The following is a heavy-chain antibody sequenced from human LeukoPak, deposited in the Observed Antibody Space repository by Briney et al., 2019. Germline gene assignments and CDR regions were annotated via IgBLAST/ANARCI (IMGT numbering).Heavy chain of an antibody. V-gene: IGHV3-NL1*01. CDR1: GFSFSVYW. CDR2: INGSGDKT. Sequence: GGSLRLSCAASGFSFSVYWMHWVRQAPGKGLEWVSSINGSGDKTYYADSVKGRFTISRDNSKNTLYLQMNSLRAEDTAVYYCARPYSSGWSLPFDYWGQGTLVTVSS. J-gene: IGHJ4*02. CDR3: ARPYSSGWSLPFDY. D-gene: IGHD6-19*01.